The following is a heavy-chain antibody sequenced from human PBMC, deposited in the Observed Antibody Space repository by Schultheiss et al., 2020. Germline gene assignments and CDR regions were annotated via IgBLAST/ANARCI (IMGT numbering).Heavy chain of an antibody. CDR3: AGGHDYGGVDY. V-gene: IGHV4-34*01. CDR2: INHSGST. Sequence: SETLSLTCAVYGGSFSGYYWSWIRQPPGKGLEWIGEINHSGSTNYNPSLKSRVTISVDTFKNQFSLKLSSVTAADTAVYYCAGGHDYGGVDYWGQGTLVTVSS. CDR1: GGSFSGYY. J-gene: IGHJ4*02. D-gene: IGHD4-23*01.